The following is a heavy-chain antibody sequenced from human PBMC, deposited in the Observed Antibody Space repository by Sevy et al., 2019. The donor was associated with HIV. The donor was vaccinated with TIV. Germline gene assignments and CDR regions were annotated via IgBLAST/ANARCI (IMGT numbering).Heavy chain of an antibody. Sequence: GGSLRLSCAASRFTFSSYAMHWVRQAPGKGLEWVAVISYDGSNKYYADSVKGRFTISRDNSKNTLYLQMNSLRAEDTAVYYCARAYDFWSGYYIDYWGQGTLVTVSS. V-gene: IGHV3-30*04. J-gene: IGHJ4*02. D-gene: IGHD3-3*01. CDR3: ARAYDFWSGYYIDY. CDR1: RFTFSSYA. CDR2: ISYDGSNK.